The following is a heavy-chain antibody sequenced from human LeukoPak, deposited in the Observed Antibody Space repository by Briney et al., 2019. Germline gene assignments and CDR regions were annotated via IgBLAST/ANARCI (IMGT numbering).Heavy chain of an antibody. CDR1: GYTFTSYY. CDR3: ARGVLTGYYGY. D-gene: IGHD3-9*01. J-gene: IGHJ4*02. Sequence: ASVTVSCKASGYTFTSYYMHWVRQAPGQGLEWMGIINPSGGSTSYAQKFQGRVTMTRDTSTSTVYMELSSLRSEDAAVYYCARGVLTGYYGYWGQGTLVTVSS. CDR2: INPSGGST. V-gene: IGHV1-46*01.